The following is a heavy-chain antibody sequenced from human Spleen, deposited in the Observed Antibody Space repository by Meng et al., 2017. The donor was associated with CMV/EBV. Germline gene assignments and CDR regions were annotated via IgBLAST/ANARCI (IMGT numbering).Heavy chain of an antibody. Sequence: SVKVSCKASGGTLDIYTVNWVRQAPGQGLEWMGKIVPILGKPTYAQNFQGRVSITADKSTSAVYVELSDLRSDDTAVYYCARDGTWAAAAGYFDYWGQGTLVTVSS. CDR3: ARDGTWAAAAGYFDY. V-gene: IGHV1-69*08. CDR1: GGTLDIYT. D-gene: IGHD6-13*01. J-gene: IGHJ4*02. CDR2: IVPILGKP.